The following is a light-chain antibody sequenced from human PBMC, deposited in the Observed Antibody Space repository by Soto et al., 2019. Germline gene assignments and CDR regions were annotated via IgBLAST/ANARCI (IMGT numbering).Light chain of an antibody. Sequence: QSVLTQPPSASGSPGQSVTISCTGTSGDVGGYYYVSWYQHHPGKVPKLIIYEVTKRPSGVPDRFSGSKPGNTASLTVSGLQAEDEADYYCMSYVGSNIFVFGTGTKVTVL. V-gene: IGLV2-8*01. CDR3: MSYVGSNIFV. J-gene: IGLJ1*01. CDR1: SGDVGGYYY. CDR2: EVT.